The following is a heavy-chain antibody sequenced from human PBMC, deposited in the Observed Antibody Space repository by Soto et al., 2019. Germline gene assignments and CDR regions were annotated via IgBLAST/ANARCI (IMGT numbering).Heavy chain of an antibody. D-gene: IGHD2-8*01. CDR1: VGSMSFYS. CDR2: IHHSGDT. J-gene: IGHJ3*02. V-gene: IGHV4-59*01. Sequence: SSSLSLTCALSVGSMSFYSCICILPPPGKVLEWIGYIHHSGDTDYNPSLKSRVTISVDRPQNQLSLKLTSVTTADTAVYYCARAHCSNGICYGFDIWGPGTKVTVSS. CDR3: ARAHCSNGICYGFDI.